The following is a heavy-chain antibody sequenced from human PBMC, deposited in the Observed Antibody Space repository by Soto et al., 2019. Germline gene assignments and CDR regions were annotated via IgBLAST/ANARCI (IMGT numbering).Heavy chain of an antibody. V-gene: IGHV3-7*03. CDR2: IKQDGSER. CDR1: GFTFTSYW. CDR3: VRGYNWNYGMKFYYDY. D-gene: IGHD1-7*01. J-gene: IGHJ4*02. Sequence: EVQLVESGGGLAQPGGSLRLSCEASGFTFTSYWMSWVRQAPGKGLEWVANIKQDGSERSYVDSVKGRFTVSRDNTKDSLYLQMNTLRADDTAVYYCVRGYNWNYGMKFYYDYWGQGTLVTVSS.